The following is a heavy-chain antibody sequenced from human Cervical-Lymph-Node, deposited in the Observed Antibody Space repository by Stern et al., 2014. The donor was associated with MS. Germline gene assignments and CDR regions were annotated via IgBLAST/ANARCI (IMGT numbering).Heavy chain of an antibody. CDR1: GASISSGGYY. D-gene: IGHD5-12*01. V-gene: IGHV4-31*03. CDR3: ATIPPHIEAAAFEI. J-gene: IGHJ3*02. Sequence: VQPQESGPGLVKPSQTLSLTCSVSGASISSGGYYWSWIRQHPGKGLEWVGYIHHSGTTFYNPSLKSRVIMSVDSSKNQFSLNLSSVTAADTAVYYCATIPPHIEAAAFEIWGQGTMVTVSS. CDR2: IHHSGTT.